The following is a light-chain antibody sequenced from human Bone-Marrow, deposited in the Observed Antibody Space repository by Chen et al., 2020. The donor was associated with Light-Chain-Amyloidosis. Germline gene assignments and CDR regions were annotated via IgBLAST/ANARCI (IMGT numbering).Light chain of an antibody. CDR2: DVS. V-gene: IGLV2-14*03. CDR1: SGDVGAYNY. J-gene: IGLJ1*01. CDR3: NSYTTSDTYV. Sequence: QSALTQPASVSGSPGQSITISCTGTSGDVGAYNYVSWYQQHPGKAPKLLIYDVSNRPSGFSNRFSGSKSGNTASLTISGLQAEDEADYYCNSYTTSDTYVFGTGTEVTVL.